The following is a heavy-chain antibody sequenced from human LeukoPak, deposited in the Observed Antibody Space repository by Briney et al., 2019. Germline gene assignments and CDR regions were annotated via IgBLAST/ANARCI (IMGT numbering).Heavy chain of an antibody. CDR3: AKDLYNSGWYGYFDY. D-gene: IGHD6-19*01. CDR1: GFTFSNYA. J-gene: IGHJ4*02. V-gene: IGHV3-64*04. Sequence: PGGSLRLSCAASGFTFSNYAMHWVRQAPGKGLEYVSAISDDGASTFYADSVKGRFTISRDNSMDTLSLQMNSLRAEDTAVYYCAKDLYNSGWYGYFDYWGQGTLVTVSS. CDR2: ISDDGAST.